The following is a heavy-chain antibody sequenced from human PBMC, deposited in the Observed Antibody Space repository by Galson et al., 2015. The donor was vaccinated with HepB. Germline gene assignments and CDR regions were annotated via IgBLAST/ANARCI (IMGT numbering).Heavy chain of an antibody. V-gene: IGHV4-59*01. CDR3: AGERGGYSYGGIDY. CDR1: GGSISSYY. Sequence: ETLSLTCTVSGGSISSYYWSWIRQPPGKGLEWIGYIYYSGSTNYNPSLKSRVTISVDTSKNQFSLKPSSVTAADTAVYYCAGERGGYSYGGIDYWGQGTLVTVSS. D-gene: IGHD5-18*01. CDR2: IYYSGST. J-gene: IGHJ4*02.